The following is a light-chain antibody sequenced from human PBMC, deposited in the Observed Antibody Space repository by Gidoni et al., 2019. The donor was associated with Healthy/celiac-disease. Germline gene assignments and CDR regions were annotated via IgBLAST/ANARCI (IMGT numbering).Light chain of an antibody. Sequence: IVLTQSPCTLSLSPGESATLSCRASQSVSSSYLAWYQQKPGQAPRFLIYGASSRATGIPDRFSGSGSGTDFTLTISRLEPEDFAVYYCQQYGSSPMYTFGQGTKLEIK. CDR2: GAS. V-gene: IGKV3-20*01. CDR1: QSVSSSY. J-gene: IGKJ2*01. CDR3: QQYGSSPMYT.